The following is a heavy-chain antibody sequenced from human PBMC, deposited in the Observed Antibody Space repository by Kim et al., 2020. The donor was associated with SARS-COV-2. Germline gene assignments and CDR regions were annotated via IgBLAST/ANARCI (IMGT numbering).Heavy chain of an antibody. D-gene: IGHD3-22*01. CDR2: ISAYNGNT. Sequence: ASVKVSCKASGYTFTSYGISWVRQAPGQGLEWMGWISAYNGNTNYAQKLQGRVTMTTDTSTSTAYMELRSLRSDDTAVYYCARGGPPMIVVVKNAFDIWGQGTMVTVSS. J-gene: IGHJ3*02. CDR1: GYTFTSYG. V-gene: IGHV1-18*04. CDR3: ARGGPPMIVVVKNAFDI.